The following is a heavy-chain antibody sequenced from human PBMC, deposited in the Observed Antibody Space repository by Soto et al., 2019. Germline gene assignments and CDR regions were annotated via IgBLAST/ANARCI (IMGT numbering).Heavy chain of an antibody. CDR3: AKEGTTSPYKWFDP. CDR2: LSDGGGST. J-gene: IGHJ5*02. D-gene: IGHD2-2*01. CDR1: GFTFSNYA. Sequence: VWSLRLSCAASGFTFSNYAMSWVRQAPGKGLEWVSGLSDGGGSTFYADSVKGRFTISRDNAKNTLYLQMSSLRAEGTAVYYCAKEGTTSPYKWFDPLGQGTMVTVSA. V-gene: IGHV3-23*01.